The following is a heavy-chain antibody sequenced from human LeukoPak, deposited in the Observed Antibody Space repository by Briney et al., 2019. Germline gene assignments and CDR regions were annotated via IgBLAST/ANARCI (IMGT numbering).Heavy chain of an antibody. CDR1: GGSISIYY. Sequence: PSETLSLTCTVSGGSISIYYWSWIRQPPGRGLEWIGYIYYSGSTNYNPSLESRVTISVDTSKNQFSLKLSSVTAADTAVYYCARDYGGNSYGMDVWGQGTTVTVSS. CDR2: IYYSGST. D-gene: IGHD4-23*01. V-gene: IGHV4-59*01. J-gene: IGHJ6*02. CDR3: ARDYGGNSYGMDV.